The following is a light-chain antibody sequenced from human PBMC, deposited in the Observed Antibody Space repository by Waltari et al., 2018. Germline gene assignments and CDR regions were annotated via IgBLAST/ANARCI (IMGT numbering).Light chain of an antibody. V-gene: IGLV2-14*03. CDR3: SSYTATATWV. Sequence: QSALAQPASVSGSPGQSITISCTGTSSDVGAYNYVSWYQQLPGKAPKLIIYDVTDRPSGVSNRVSGSKSGNTASLTISGLQAEDEADYYCSSYTATATWVFGGGTKLTVL. CDR2: DVT. CDR1: SSDVGAYNY. J-gene: IGLJ3*02.